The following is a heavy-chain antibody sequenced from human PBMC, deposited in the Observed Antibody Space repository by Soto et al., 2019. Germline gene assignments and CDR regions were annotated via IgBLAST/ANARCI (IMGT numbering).Heavy chain of an antibody. J-gene: IGHJ4*02. D-gene: IGHD6-13*01. V-gene: IGHV6-1*01. Sequence: RTVSRICCFSVDSFSSNSADWNWIRQSRSRGLEWLGRTYYRSKWYNDYALSVKSRIAINPEKSNNQFSLQLNSVTPDETAVYYCARGECSSWIFDYWGQGTLVTVTS. CDR3: ARGECSSWIFDY. CDR2: TYYRSKWYN. CDR1: VDSFSSNSAD.